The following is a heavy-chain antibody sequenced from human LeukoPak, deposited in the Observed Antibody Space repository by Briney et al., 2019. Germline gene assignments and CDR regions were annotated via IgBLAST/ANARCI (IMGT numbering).Heavy chain of an antibody. CDR2: IYYSGST. CDR1: GGSISSSSYY. CDR3: ARTPNSYGPHIDY. J-gene: IGHJ4*02. D-gene: IGHD5-18*01. V-gene: IGHV4-39*01. Sequence: SSETLSLTCTVSGGSISSSSYYWGWIRQPPGKGLEWIGSIYYSGSTYYNPSLKSRVTISVDTSKNQFSLKLSSVTAADTAVYYCARTPNSYGPHIDYWGQGTLVTVSS.